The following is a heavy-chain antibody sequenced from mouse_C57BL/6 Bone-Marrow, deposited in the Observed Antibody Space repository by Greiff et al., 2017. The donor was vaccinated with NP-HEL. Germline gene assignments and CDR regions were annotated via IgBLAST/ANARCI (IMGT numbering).Heavy chain of an antibody. CDR1: GYTFTSHW. J-gene: IGHJ4*01. CDR2: IFPGSGST. Sequence: QVQLKESGPELVRPGASVKISCKAPGYTFTSHWMQWVRQRPGQGLEWIGEIFPGSGSTYYNEKFKGKATLTVDTSSSTAYMQLSSLTSEDSAVYFCARATTVVATDYYAMDYWGQGTSVTVSS. CDR3: ARATTVVATDYYAMDY. D-gene: IGHD1-1*01. V-gene: IGHV1-56*01.